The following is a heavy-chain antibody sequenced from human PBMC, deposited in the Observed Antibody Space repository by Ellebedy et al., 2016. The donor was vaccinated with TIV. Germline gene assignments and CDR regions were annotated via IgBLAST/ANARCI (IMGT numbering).Heavy chain of an antibody. CDR1: GGSISSTTYY. V-gene: IGHV4-39*07. D-gene: IGHD2-8*01. Sequence: MPSETLSLTCTVSGGSISSTTYYWGWIRQPPGKGLEFIGTIEYSGYSHYSPSLQSRVTISLDTSKNQFSLKLRSVTAADTAVYYCAREGYTYGGPPFDYWGQGTVVTVSS. CDR3: AREGYTYGGPPFDY. CDR2: IEYSGYS. J-gene: IGHJ4*02.